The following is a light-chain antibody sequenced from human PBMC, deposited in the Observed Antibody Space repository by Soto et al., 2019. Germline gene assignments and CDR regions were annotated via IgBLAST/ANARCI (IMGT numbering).Light chain of an antibody. V-gene: IGKV3-11*01. CDR3: QHRSNWPPIT. J-gene: IGKJ5*01. CDR2: DAS. Sequence: EIVLTQSPATLSLSPGERATLSCRASQSVSSYLAWYQQKPGQAPRLLIYDASNRATGIPARFSGSGSGTDFTLTISSLEPEDSAVYYCQHRSNWPPITFGQGTRLEIK. CDR1: QSVSSY.